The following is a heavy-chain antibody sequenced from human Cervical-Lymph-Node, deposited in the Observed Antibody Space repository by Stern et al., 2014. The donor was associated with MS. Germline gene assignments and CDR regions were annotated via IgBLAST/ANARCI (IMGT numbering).Heavy chain of an antibody. Sequence: EVQLEESGGGLVKPGGSLRLSCVASGFTFRYYWVHWVRQGPGKGLEWCARINCVGTTISHADSWKGRCTIAKDNAKNTLYLQMNSLRVEDTAVYYCTKDTYGPEDYWGQGTSVTVSS. D-gene: IGHD3-10*01. CDR2: INCVGTTI. CDR1: GFTFRYYW. CDR3: TKDTYGPEDY. J-gene: IGHJ4*02. V-gene: IGHV3-74*03.